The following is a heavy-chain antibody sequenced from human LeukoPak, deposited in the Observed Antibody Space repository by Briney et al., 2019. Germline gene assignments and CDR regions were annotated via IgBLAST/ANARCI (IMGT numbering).Heavy chain of an antibody. CDR1: GFTVSSNF. J-gene: IGHJ3*02. CDR2: IYSGGST. V-gene: IGHV3-53*01. CDR3: AREGHGKEEDAFDI. Sequence: GGSLRLSCATSGFTVSSNFMSWVRQAPGKGLKWVSVIYSGGSTYYADSVKGRFTISRDNSKNTLYLQMNSLRAEDTAVYYCAREGHGKEEDAFDIWGQGTMVTVSS. D-gene: IGHD1-14*01.